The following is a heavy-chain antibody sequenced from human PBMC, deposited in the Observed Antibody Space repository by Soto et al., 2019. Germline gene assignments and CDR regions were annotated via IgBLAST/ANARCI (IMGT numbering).Heavy chain of an antibody. CDR3: ARVSVLVPAAMDY. CDR2: TRKKTNSYTT. V-gene: IGHV3-72*01. Sequence: EVQLVESGGGLVQPGGSLRLSCAASGFTFSDHYMDWVRQAPGKGLEWVGRTRKKTNSYTTEYAASVKGRFIISRDDSENALYLQMNSLKTEDTAVYYCARVSVLVPAAMDYWGQGTLVTVSA. D-gene: IGHD2-2*01. J-gene: IGHJ4*02. CDR1: GFTFSDHY.